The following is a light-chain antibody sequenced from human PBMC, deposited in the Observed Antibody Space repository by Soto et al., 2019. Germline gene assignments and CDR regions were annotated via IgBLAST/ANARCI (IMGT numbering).Light chain of an antibody. Sequence: FMLTQPHSVSESPGKTVTISCTGSSGSIASNYVQWYRQRPGSAPTTVIYEDNQRPSGVPDRFSGSIDSSSNSASLTIAGLKTEDEADYYCQSYDSAKWVFGGGTKVTAL. CDR1: SGSIASNY. CDR3: QSYDSAKWV. CDR2: EDN. J-gene: IGLJ3*02. V-gene: IGLV6-57*02.